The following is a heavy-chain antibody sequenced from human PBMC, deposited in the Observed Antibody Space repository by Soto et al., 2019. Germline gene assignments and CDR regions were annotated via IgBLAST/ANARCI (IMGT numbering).Heavy chain of an antibody. D-gene: IGHD3-3*01. V-gene: IGHV3-30-3*01. Sequence: PGGALRLSCAASGFTFSSYAMHWVRQAPGKGLEWVAVISYDGSNKYYADSVKGRFTISRDNSKNTLYLQMNSLRAEDTAVYYCAREYYDFWSGQGGETNNWIDPWGQGTLVTVSS. CDR2: ISYDGSNK. CDR3: AREYYDFWSGQGGETNNWIDP. J-gene: IGHJ5*02. CDR1: GFTFSSYA.